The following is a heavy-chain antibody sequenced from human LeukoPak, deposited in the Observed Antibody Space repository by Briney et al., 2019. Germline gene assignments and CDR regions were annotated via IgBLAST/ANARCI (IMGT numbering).Heavy chain of an antibody. Sequence: GGSLRLSCAASGFTFDDYAMHWVRQAPGKGLEWVSGISWNSGSIGYADSVKGRFTISRDNAKNSLYLQMNSLRAEDTAVYYCARDRGIAAAGTDYWGQGTLVTVSS. CDR1: GFTFDDYA. CDR2: ISWNSGSI. V-gene: IGHV3-9*01. CDR3: ARDRGIAAAGTDY. J-gene: IGHJ4*02. D-gene: IGHD6-13*01.